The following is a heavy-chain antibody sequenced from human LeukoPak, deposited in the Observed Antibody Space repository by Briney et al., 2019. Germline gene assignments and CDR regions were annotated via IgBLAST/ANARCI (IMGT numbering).Heavy chain of an antibody. Sequence: ASVKVSCKASGYTFTSYAMHWVRQAPGQRLEWMGWINAGNGNTIYSQKFQGRVTITRDTSATTAYMELSSLRSEDTAVYYCARHLIAVAVNHYYYGIDVWGQGTTVTAS. CDR2: INAGNGNT. CDR3: ARHLIAVAVNHYYYGIDV. J-gene: IGHJ6*02. CDR1: GYTFTSYA. D-gene: IGHD6-19*01. V-gene: IGHV1-3*01.